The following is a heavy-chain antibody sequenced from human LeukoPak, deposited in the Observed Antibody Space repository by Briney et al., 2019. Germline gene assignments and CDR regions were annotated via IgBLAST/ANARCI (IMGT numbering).Heavy chain of an antibody. D-gene: IGHD2-21*02. J-gene: IGHJ4*02. CDR3: AGSSCGGNCYSGFDY. V-gene: IGHV3-23*01. CDR2: ISGSGSST. Sequence: GGSLRLSCAASGFTLSSYAMAWVRQAPGKGLQWVSAISGSGSSTYYADSVKDRFTIFRDNSKNTLFLQMNSLRAEDTAVYYCAGSSCGGNCYSGFDYWGQGTLNTVSS. CDR1: GFTLSSYA.